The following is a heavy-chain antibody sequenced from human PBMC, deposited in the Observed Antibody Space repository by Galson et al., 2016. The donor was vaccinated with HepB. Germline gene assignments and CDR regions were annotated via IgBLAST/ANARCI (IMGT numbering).Heavy chain of an antibody. Sequence: SLRLSCAASGFTFSGYGMHWVRQAPGKGLEWVAADSMDGRRKFYADSVKGRFTISRDNSKNTLSLQMNSLTADDTAVYYCAKGLKAPGYYYYIDVWGKGTTVTVSS. V-gene: IGHV3-30*18. CDR1: GFTFSGYG. CDR2: DSMDGRRK. J-gene: IGHJ6*03. CDR3: AKGLKAPGYYYYIDV. D-gene: IGHD6-19*01.